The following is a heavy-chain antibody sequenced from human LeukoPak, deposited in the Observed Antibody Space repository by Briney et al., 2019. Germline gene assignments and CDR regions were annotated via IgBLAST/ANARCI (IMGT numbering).Heavy chain of an antibody. D-gene: IGHD6-19*01. CDR3: ARDPSSGWYGDYYYMDV. J-gene: IGHJ6*03. CDR2: ISSSSSTI. V-gene: IGHV3-48*01. Sequence: PGGSLRLSCAASGFTFSSYSMNWVRQAPGKGLEWVSYISSSSSTIYYADSVKGRFTISRDNAKNSLYLQMNSLRAEDTAVYYCARDPSSGWYGDYYYMDVWGKGTTVTVSS. CDR1: GFTFSSYS.